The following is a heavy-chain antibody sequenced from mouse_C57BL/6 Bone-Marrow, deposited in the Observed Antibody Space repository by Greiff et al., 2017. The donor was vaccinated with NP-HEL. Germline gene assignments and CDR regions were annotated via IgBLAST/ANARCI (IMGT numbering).Heavy chain of an antibody. D-gene: IGHD2-5*01. V-gene: IGHV1-55*01. CDR1: GYTFTSYW. Sequence: VQLQQPGAELVKPGASVKMSCKASGYTFTSYWITWVKQRPGQGLEWIGDIYPGSGSTNYNEKFKSKATLTVDTSSSTAYMQLSSLTSEDSAVYYCARPFYYSNPWYFDYWGQGTTLTVSS. J-gene: IGHJ2*01. CDR2: IYPGSGST. CDR3: ARPFYYSNPWYFDY.